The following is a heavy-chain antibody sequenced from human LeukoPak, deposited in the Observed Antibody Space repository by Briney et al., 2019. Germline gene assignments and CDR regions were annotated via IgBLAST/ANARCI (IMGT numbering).Heavy chain of an antibody. D-gene: IGHD3-3*01. Sequence: SETLSLTCAVYGGSFSGYYWSWIRQPPGKGLEWIGEINHSGSTNYNPSLKSRVTISVDTSKNQFSLKLSSVTAADTAVYYCAREYYDFWSELRVYYFDYWGQGTLVTVSS. CDR1: GGSFSGYY. J-gene: IGHJ4*02. CDR3: AREYYDFWSELRVYYFDY. CDR2: INHSGST. V-gene: IGHV4-34*01.